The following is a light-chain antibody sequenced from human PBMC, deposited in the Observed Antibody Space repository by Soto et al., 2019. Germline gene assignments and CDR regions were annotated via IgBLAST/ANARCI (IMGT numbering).Light chain of an antibody. V-gene: IGKV1-39*01. J-gene: IGKJ5*01. CDR3: QQTHAVPLT. CDR2: AAS. Sequence: QMTQSPSSLSASVGDRGTIACRASQPIGNYLTWYPQEPGEAPKVLIFAASSLRSGVPSRFSGSGYGTDFTLTINNLHPEDSATYYCQQTHAVPLTFGQGTRLDIK. CDR1: QPIGNY.